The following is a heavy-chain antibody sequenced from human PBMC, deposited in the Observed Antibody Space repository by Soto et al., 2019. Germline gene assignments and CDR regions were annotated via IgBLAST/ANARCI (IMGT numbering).Heavy chain of an antibody. D-gene: IGHD3-22*01. CDR3: ARGQSYYDSSGSI. J-gene: IGHJ3*02. CDR2: ISAYNGNT. CDR1: GYTFTTYG. Sequence: ASVKVSCKASGYTFTTYGMRWVRPAPGQGLEWMGWISAYNGNTNYAQKLQGRVTMTTDTSTSTAYMELRSLRSDDTAVYYCARGQSYYDSSGSIWGQGTMVTVSS. V-gene: IGHV1-18*01.